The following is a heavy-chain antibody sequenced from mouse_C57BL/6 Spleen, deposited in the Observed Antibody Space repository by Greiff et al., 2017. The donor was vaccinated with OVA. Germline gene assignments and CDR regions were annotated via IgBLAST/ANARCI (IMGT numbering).Heavy chain of an antibody. J-gene: IGHJ3*01. D-gene: IGHD1-1*01. CDR2: INPSNGGT. CDR1: GYTFTSYW. CDR3: ARPLYYGSPWFAY. V-gene: IGHV1-53*01. Sequence: QVQLQQPGTELVKPGASVKLSCKASGYTFTSYWMPWVKQRPGQGLEWIGNINPSNGGTNYNEKFKSKATLTVDKSSSTAYMQLSILTSEDSAVYYCARPLYYGSPWFAYWGQGTLVTVSA.